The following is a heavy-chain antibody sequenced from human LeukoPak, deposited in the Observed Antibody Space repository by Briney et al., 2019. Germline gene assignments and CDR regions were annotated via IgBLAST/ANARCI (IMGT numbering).Heavy chain of an antibody. CDR3: TRGYDSRY. J-gene: IGHJ4*02. CDR1: GFPFTTYA. D-gene: IGHD3-9*01. Sequence: GGSLRLSCAASGFPFTTYAMNWVRQAPGKGLEWVAFIRLDGSNEQYADSVKGRFIISRDNSKNTLYMQMHSLTSDDTAVYYCTRGYDSRYWSQGTLVTVSS. CDR2: IRLDGSNE. V-gene: IGHV3-30*02.